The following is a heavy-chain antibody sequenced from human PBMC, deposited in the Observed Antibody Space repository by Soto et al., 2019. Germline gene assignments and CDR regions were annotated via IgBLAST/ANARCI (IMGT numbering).Heavy chain of an antibody. CDR1: GYTFTSYY. Sequence: ASVKVSCKASGYTFTSYYMNWVRQAPGQGLEWMGIINPSGGTTTYAQKFQGRVSMTRDTSTSTVYMELSSLRSEHTAVYYCARGEWLQKNYFDYWGQGTQVTVSS. CDR2: INPSGGTT. D-gene: IGHD5-12*01. CDR3: ARGEWLQKNYFDY. J-gene: IGHJ4*02. V-gene: IGHV1-46*03.